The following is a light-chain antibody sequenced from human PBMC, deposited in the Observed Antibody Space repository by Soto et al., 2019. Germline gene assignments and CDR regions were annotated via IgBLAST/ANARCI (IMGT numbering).Light chain of an antibody. J-gene: IGKJ5*01. Sequence: EIVLTQSPGTLSLSPGERATLSCRASQSFSSSYLAWYQQKPGQAPTLLLYGASSRATGIPDRFSGSGSGTDFTLTISRLEPEDFAVYYCQQYGKSPRGTFGQGTRLEIK. CDR2: GAS. CDR3: QQYGKSPRGT. V-gene: IGKV3-20*01. CDR1: QSFSSSY.